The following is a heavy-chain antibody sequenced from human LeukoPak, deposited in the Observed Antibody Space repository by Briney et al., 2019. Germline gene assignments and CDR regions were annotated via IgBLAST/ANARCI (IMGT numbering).Heavy chain of an antibody. D-gene: IGHD2-15*01. J-gene: IGHJ3*02. CDR2: FYARGNT. CDR1: GGSISNYY. CDR3: ARDQSGGRGLNAFDI. Sequence: SETLSLTCNVSGGSISNYYWNWIRQPAGKGLEWIGRFYARGNTNYNPSLKSRVTISLDTSKNQFSLKLNSVTAADTAVYYCARDQSGGRGLNAFDIWGQGTMVTVSS. V-gene: IGHV4-4*07.